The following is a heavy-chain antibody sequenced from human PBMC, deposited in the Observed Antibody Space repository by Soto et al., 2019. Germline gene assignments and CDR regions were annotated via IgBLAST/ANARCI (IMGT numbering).Heavy chain of an antibody. D-gene: IGHD1-20*01. Sequence: EVQLVESGGGLEEPGGSLRLSCAASGFTFINAWMNWVRQAPGKGLERVGRIKTKTDGETTDYAAPVKGSFAISIDDSKSTLYLQMNSLKIEDTAVYYCATDHGADHDNWNPEGGDAFDTWGQGTMVTVS. CDR1: GFTFINAW. CDR2: IKTKTDGETT. CDR3: ATDHGADHDNWNPEGGDAFDT. J-gene: IGHJ3*02. V-gene: IGHV3-15*07.